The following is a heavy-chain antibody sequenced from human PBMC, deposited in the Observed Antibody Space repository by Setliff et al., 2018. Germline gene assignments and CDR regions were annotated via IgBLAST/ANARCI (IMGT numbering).Heavy chain of an antibody. CDR2: IYSGDRNT. CDR3: AKPQVELRWGFES. D-gene: IGHD1-7*01. V-gene: IGHV3-23*03. CDR1: GFTSSPYA. Sequence: GSLRLSCAASGFTSSPYAMSWVRQAPGKGLEWVSTIYSGDRNTFYIDSVKGRFTIFRDGSKNILYPQMTSLRAEDTAVYYCAKPQVELRWGFESWGQGTLVTVSS. J-gene: IGHJ4*02.